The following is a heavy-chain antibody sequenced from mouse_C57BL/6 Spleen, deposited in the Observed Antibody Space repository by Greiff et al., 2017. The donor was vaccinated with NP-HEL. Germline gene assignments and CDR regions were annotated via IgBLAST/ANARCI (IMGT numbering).Heavy chain of an antibody. CDR2: INPNNGGT. D-gene: IGHD1-1*02. Sequence: EVQLQQSGPELVKPGASVKMSCKASGYTFTDYNMHWVKQSHGKSLEWIGYINPNNGGTSYNQKFKGKATLTVNKSSSTAYMELRSLTSEDSAVYYCARSYGGGWYFDVWGTGTTVTVSS. CDR3: ARSYGGGWYFDV. J-gene: IGHJ1*03. V-gene: IGHV1-22*01. CDR1: GYTFTDYN.